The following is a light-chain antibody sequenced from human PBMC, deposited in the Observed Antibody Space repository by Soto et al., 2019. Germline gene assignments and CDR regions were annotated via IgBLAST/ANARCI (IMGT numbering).Light chain of an antibody. Sequence: EIVWTQSPATLSLSPGERATLSCRASQGVRSNLAWYQQKPGQAPRPLIYGASSRATGIPDRFSGSGSGTDFTLTISRLEPEDFAVYYCQQYGSSPPLTFGGGTKVDIK. J-gene: IGKJ4*01. V-gene: IGKV3-20*01. CDR1: QGVRSN. CDR3: QQYGSSPPLT. CDR2: GAS.